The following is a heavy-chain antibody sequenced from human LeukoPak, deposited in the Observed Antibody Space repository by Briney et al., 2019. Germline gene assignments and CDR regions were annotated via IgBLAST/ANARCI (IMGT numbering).Heavy chain of an antibody. CDR3: ASDISNKGFDY. V-gene: IGHV3-11*04. D-gene: IGHD3-3*02. CDR1: GVTLSNYY. CDR2: ISNIGSTT. J-gene: IGHJ4*02. Sequence: KAGGSLRLSCTASGVTLSNYYMTWIRQAPGKGLESLSYISNIGSTTLYADPVRGRFTISRDNAKNSLYLQMNSLTVEDTAVYYCASDISNKGFDYWGQGTLVTVSS.